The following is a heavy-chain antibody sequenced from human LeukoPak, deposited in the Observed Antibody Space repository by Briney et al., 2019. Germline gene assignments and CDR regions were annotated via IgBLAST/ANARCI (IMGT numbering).Heavy chain of an antibody. CDR1: GFTLSIYA. CDR3: ARDLTDPPYYYYYIDV. CDR2: ISSSGYSI. V-gene: IGHV3-21*01. Sequence: GGSLRLSCAASGFTLSIYAMNWVRQAPGKGLEWVSCISSSGYSIYYADSVKGRFTISRDNAKNSLYLQMNSLRAEDTAVYYCARDLTDPPYYYYYIDVWGKGTTVTISS. J-gene: IGHJ6*03.